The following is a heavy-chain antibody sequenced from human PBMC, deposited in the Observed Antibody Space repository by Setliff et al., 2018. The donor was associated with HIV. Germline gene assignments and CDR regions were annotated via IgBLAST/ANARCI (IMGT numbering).Heavy chain of an antibody. J-gene: IGHJ6*03. V-gene: IGHV3-66*02. D-gene: IGHD2-8*02. CDR1: GFTFSNYE. CDR2: IYSGGNT. CDR3: ASTGGGVYCYYMDV. Sequence: GGSLRLSCAASGFTFSNYEMNWVRQAPGKGLEWVSVIYSGGNTYYTDSVKGRFTISRDNSKNTLYLQMNSLRPEDTAVYYCASTGGGVYCYYMDVWGKGTTVTV.